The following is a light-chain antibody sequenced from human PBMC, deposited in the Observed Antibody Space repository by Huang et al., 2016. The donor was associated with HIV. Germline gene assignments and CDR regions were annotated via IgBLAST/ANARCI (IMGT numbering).Light chain of an antibody. Sequence: EIVMTQSPATLSVSQGARATLSCRASQSVIINLAWYQQKTGQAPRLLIYGASTRATGIPARFSGSGSWTEFTLTISSLQSEDFSVYYCQQYNNWPPLTFGGGTKVEIK. CDR2: GAS. CDR3: QQYNNWPPLT. V-gene: IGKV3-15*01. CDR1: QSVIIN. J-gene: IGKJ4*01.